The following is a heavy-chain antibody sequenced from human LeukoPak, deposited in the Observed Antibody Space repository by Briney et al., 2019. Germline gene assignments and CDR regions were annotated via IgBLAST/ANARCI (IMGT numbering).Heavy chain of an antibody. V-gene: IGHV3-9*01. J-gene: IGHJ4*02. Sequence: GGSLRLSCAASGVTFDDYAMLWVRQAPGKGLEWVSGISWNSGSIGYADSVKGRFTISRDNAKNSLYLQMNSLRAEDTALYYCVTHPDTPSHYWGQGTLVTVSS. CDR1: GVTFDDYA. CDR3: VTHPDTPSHY. CDR2: ISWNSGSI. D-gene: IGHD5-18*01.